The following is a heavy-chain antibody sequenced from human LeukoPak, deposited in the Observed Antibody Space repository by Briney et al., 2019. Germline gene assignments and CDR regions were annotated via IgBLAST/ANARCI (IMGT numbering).Heavy chain of an antibody. CDR1: GYTFTGYY. J-gene: IGHJ5*02. Sequence: ASVKVSCKASGYTFTGYYMHWVRQAPGQVLEWMGWINPNSGGTNYAQKFQGRVTMTRDTSISTAYMELSRLRSDDTAVYYCARVPYYDVGWFDPWGQGTLVTVSS. CDR2: INPNSGGT. CDR3: ARVPYYDVGWFDP. D-gene: IGHD3-3*01. V-gene: IGHV1-2*02.